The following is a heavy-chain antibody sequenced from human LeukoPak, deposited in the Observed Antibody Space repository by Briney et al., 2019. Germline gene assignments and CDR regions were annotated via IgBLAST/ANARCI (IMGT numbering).Heavy chain of an antibody. V-gene: IGHV4-59*08. D-gene: IGHD3-22*01. CDR2: TYYSGST. CDR3: ARGRRYYDSSGRYFDF. CDR1: GGSISSYY. J-gene: IGHJ4*02. Sequence: SETLSLTCTVSGGSISSYYWSWIRQPPGKGLEWIGYTYYSGSTNYNPSLKSRVTISVDKSKNQFSLRLSSVTAADTAVYYCARGRRYYDSSGRYFDFWGQGTLVTVSS.